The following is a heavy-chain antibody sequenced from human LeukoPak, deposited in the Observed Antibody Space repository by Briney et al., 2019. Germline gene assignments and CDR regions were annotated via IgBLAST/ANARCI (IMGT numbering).Heavy chain of an antibody. CDR1: GYTFTSYA. CDR3: ARDRIAVAGTTLGY. Sequence: ASVKVSCKASGYTFTSYAMHWVRQAPGQRLEWMGWINASNGNTKYSQKFQGRVTITRDTSASTAYMELSSLRSEDTAVYYCARDRIAVAGTTLGYWGQGTLVTVSS. V-gene: IGHV1-3*01. CDR2: INASNGNT. J-gene: IGHJ4*02. D-gene: IGHD6-19*01.